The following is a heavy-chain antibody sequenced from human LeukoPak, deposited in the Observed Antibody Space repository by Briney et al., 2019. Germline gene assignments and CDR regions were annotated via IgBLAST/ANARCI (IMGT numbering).Heavy chain of an antibody. CDR3: ARDRGQVYDFNAFDI. Sequence: KASETLSLTCTVSGGSISSYYWSWIRQPPGKGLEWIGYIHYSGSTNYNPSLKSRVTISVDTSKNQFSLKLSSVTAADTAVYYCARDRGQVYDFNAFDIWGQGTMVTVSS. V-gene: IGHV4-59*01. J-gene: IGHJ3*02. D-gene: IGHD3-16*01. CDR2: IHYSGST. CDR1: GGSISSYY.